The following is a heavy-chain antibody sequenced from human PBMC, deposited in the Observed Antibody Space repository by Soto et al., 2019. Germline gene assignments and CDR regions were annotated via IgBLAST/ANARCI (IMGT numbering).Heavy chain of an antibody. Sequence: QVTLKESGPVLVKPTETLTLTCTVSGFSLSNARMGVSWIRQPPGKALEWLAHIFSNDEKSYSTSLKSRLTISKDTSKSQVVLTMTNMDPVDTATYYCARIDLGDHTIFGVVSPDGFDPWGQGTLVTVSS. D-gene: IGHD3-3*01. V-gene: IGHV2-26*01. J-gene: IGHJ5*02. CDR1: GFSLSNARMG. CDR2: IFSNDEK. CDR3: ARIDLGDHTIFGVVSPDGFDP.